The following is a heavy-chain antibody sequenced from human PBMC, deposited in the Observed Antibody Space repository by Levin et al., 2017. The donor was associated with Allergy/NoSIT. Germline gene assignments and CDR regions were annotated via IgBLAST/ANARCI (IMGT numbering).Heavy chain of an antibody. CDR2: IYYSGTT. V-gene: IGHV4-39*01. CDR1: GGSIRLRSYY. CDR3: ARQDRYTSNYEFYSMDV. J-gene: IGHJ6*02. Sequence: SETLSLTCTVSGGSIRLRSYYWGWIRQSPEKGLEWIGTIYYSGTTYYNPSLKSRVTMSVDTSKNQFSLKLSSVTASDTAVYFCARQDRYTSNYEFYSMDVWGQGATVIVSS. D-gene: IGHD3-3*01.